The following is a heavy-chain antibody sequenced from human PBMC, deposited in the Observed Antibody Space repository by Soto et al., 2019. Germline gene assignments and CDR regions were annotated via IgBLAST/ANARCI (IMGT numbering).Heavy chain of an antibody. V-gene: IGHV3-33*01. Sequence: QVQLVESGGGVVQPGRSLRLSCAASGFTFSSYGMHWVRQAPGKGLEWVAVIWYDGSNKYYADSAKGRFTISRDNSKNTLYLQMNSLRAEDTAVYYCARDISGKIAAAGNGDYYYYYGMDVWGQGTTVTVSS. CDR2: IWYDGSNK. CDR3: ARDISGKIAAAGNGDYYYYYGMDV. CDR1: GFTFSSYG. J-gene: IGHJ6*02. D-gene: IGHD6-13*01.